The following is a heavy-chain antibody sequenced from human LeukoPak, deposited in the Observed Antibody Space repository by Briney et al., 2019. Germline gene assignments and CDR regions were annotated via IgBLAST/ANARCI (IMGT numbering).Heavy chain of an antibody. D-gene: IGHD3-10*01. CDR2: ISYDGSNK. V-gene: IGHV3-30*18. Sequence: QAGGSLRLSCAASGFTFSSYGMHWVRQAPGKGLEWVAVISYDGSNKYYADSVKGRFTISRDNSKNTLYLQMNSLRAEDTAVYYCAKPLPMVRGVTISPFDYWGQGTLVTVSS. CDR1: GFTFSSYG. J-gene: IGHJ4*02. CDR3: AKPLPMVRGVTISPFDY.